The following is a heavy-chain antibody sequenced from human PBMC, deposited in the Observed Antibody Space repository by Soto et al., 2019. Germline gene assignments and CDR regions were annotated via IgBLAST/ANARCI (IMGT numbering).Heavy chain of an antibody. CDR2: INSDGSST. J-gene: IGHJ4*02. CDR1: GFTFISYW. V-gene: IGHV3-74*01. D-gene: IGHD2-15*01. Sequence: GGSLRLSCAASGFTFISYWMHWVRQATGKGLVWVSRINSDGSSTTYADSVKGRFTISRDNAKNTLYLQLNSLRAEDTAVYYCARDQGYCSGGSCYVAGYWGQGTLVTVSS. CDR3: ARDQGYCSGGSCYVAGY.